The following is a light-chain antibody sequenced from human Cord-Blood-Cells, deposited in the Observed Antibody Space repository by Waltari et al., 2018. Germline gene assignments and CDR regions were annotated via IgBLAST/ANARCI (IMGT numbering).Light chain of an antibody. V-gene: IGLV1-51*02. Sequence: QSVLTQPPSVSAAPGHKVTISCSGSSSNIGNNYVSWYQQLPGTAPKLLIYENNKRPSGIPDRCSGSKSGTSATLGITGLQTGDEADYYCGTWDSSLSAKVFGGGTKLTVL. CDR2: ENN. CDR3: GTWDSSLSAKV. J-gene: IGLJ3*02. CDR1: SSNIGNNY.